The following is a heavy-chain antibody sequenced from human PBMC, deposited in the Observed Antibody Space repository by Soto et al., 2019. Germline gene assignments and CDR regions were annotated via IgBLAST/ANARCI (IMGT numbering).Heavy chain of an antibody. CDR3: AKEVERYYSNYYFDY. J-gene: IGHJ4*02. Sequence: PGGSLRLSCAVSGFTFSTYGMHWVRQAPGKGLEWVAAISYDGSNKYYADSVKGRFTIARDNSKNTLYLQMNSLRAEDTTVYYCAKEVERYYSNYYFDYWGQGTLVTVSS. CDR2: ISYDGSNK. V-gene: IGHV3-30*18. D-gene: IGHD4-4*01. CDR1: GFTFSTYG.